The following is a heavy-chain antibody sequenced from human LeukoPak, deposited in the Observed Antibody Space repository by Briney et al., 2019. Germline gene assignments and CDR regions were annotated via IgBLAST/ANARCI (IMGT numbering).Heavy chain of an antibody. CDR1: GGSISSYY. CDR3: ARGTTAVAAGTLGFDY. D-gene: IGHD6-19*01. J-gene: IGHJ4*02. CDR2: IYYSGST. Sequence: SETLSLTCTVSGGSISSYYWSWIRQPPGKGLEWIGYIYYSGSTNYNPSLKSRVTISVDTSKNQFSLKLSSVTAADTAVYYCARGTTAVAAGTLGFDYWGQGTLVTVSS. V-gene: IGHV4-59*01.